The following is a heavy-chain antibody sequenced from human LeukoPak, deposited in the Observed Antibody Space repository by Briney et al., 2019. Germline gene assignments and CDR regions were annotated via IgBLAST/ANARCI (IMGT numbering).Heavy chain of an antibody. J-gene: IGHJ3*02. V-gene: IGHV4-39*07. Sequence: PSETLSLTCTVSGGSISSSSYYWGWIRQPPGKGLEWIGSIYYSGSTYYNPSLKSRVTISVDTSKNQFSLKLSSVTAADTAVYYCARAGSGSYYYDAFDIWGQGTMVTVSS. CDR3: ARAGSGSYYYDAFDI. CDR1: GGSISSSSYY. CDR2: IYYSGST. D-gene: IGHD3-10*01.